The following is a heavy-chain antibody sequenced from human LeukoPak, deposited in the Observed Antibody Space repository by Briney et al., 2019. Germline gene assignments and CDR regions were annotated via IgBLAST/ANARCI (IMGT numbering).Heavy chain of an antibody. CDR2: INPNSGGT. CDR1: GYTFTGYY. CDR3: ARNYDSSKDGNDY. D-gene: IGHD3-22*01. V-gene: IGHV1-2*02. Sequence: ASVRVSCKTSGYTFTGYYTNWVRQAPGQGLEWMGWINPNSGGTKYAQNFQGRVTMTRDTSISTAYMELSRLTSDDTAIYYCARNYDSSKDGNDYWGQGTLVTVSS. J-gene: IGHJ4*02.